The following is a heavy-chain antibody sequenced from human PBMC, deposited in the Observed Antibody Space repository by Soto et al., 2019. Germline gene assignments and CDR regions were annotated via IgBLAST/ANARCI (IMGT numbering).Heavy chain of an antibody. Sequence: TLSLTCTVSGGSISSGGYYWSWIRPHPGKGLEWIGYIYYSGSTYYNPSLKSRVTISVDTSKNQFSLKLSSVTAADTAVYYCARGLYYDFWSGYHTSNWIPAPGILDVWGQGTTVTVSS. V-gene: IGHV4-31*03. CDR2: IYYSGST. CDR1: GGSISSGGYY. J-gene: IGHJ6*02. D-gene: IGHD3-3*01. CDR3: ARGLYYDFWSGYHTSNWIPAPGILDV.